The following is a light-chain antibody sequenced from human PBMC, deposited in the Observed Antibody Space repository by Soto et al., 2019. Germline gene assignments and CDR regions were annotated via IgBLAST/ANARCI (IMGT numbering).Light chain of an antibody. CDR3: QSYDRSMSVYV. Sequence: QSALTQPPSVSGAPGQRVTISCTGSSSNIGAGYDVHWYQQLPGTAPKLLIYGNSNRPSGVPDRFSGSKSGTSASLAITGLQAEDEADYYCQSYDRSMSVYVFAIGSKVTV. CDR1: SSNIGAGYD. CDR2: GNS. J-gene: IGLJ1*01. V-gene: IGLV1-40*01.